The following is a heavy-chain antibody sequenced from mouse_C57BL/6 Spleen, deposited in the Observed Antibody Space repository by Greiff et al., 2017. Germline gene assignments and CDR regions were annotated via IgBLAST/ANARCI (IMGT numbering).Heavy chain of an antibody. J-gene: IGHJ4*01. CDR2: ISSGGDYI. Sequence: EVKLMESGEGLVKPGGSLKLSCAASGFTFSSYAMSWVRQTPEKRLEWVAYISSGGDYIYFADTVKGRFTISRDNARNTLYLQMSSLKSEDTAMYYCTRDRSGLRRGGYAMDYWGQGTSVTVSS. D-gene: IGHD2-4*01. CDR1: GFTFSSYA. V-gene: IGHV5-9-1*02. CDR3: TRDRSGLRRGGYAMDY.